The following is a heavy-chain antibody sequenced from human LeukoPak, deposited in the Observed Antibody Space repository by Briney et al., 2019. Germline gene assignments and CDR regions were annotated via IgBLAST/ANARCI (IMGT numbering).Heavy chain of an antibody. J-gene: IGHJ4*02. D-gene: IGHD5-12*01. V-gene: IGHV3-33*06. CDR2: IWYDGSNK. CDR3: ANHGGL. CDR1: GFSFSSYG. Sequence: GRTLRLSCVASGFSFSSYGMHWVRQAPGKGLEWVAVIWYDGSNKNYADSVKGRFTISRDNSKNMLYLQMNSLRVEDTALYYCANHGGLWGQRTLVTVSS.